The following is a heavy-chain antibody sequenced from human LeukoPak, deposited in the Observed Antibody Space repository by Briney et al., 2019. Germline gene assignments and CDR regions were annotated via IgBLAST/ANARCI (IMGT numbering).Heavy chain of an antibody. CDR1: GGTFSSYA. CDR3: ASSQSPRYGMDV. V-gene: IGHV1-69*13. J-gene: IGHJ6*02. CDR2: IIPIFGTA. Sequence: SVKVSCKASGGTFSSYAISWVRQAPGQGLEWMGGIIPIFGTANYAQKFQGRVTSTADESTSTAYMELSSLRSEDTAVYYCASSQSPRYGMDVWGQGTTVTVSS.